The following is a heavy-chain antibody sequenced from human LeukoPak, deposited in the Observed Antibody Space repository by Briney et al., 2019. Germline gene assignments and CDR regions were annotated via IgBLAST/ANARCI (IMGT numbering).Heavy chain of an antibody. CDR3: ASSRRVGSGEEYFDY. CDR1: GYTFTSYF. Sequence: ASVKVSCKASGYTFTSYFMYWVRQAPGQGLEWMGLINPRGGTTRYAQKFQGRVTMTRDTSTSTVYMELSSLRSEDTAVYHCASSRRVGSGEEYFDYWGQGTLVTVSS. J-gene: IGHJ4*02. CDR2: INPRGGTT. D-gene: IGHD3-10*01. V-gene: IGHV1-46*01.